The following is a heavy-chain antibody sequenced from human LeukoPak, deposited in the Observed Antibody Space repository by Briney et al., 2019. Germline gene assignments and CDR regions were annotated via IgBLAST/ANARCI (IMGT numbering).Heavy chain of an antibody. CDR1: GFALNSYS. Sequence: GGSLRLSCAASGFALNSYSLSWVRQAPGKGLEWVSSISSTSAYIHYADSVKGRFTISRDNTDNVVYLQMNSLRAEDTAVYYCARDRTLYSYGPYYYYYYMDVWGKGTTVTVSS. CDR3: ARDRTLYSYGPYYYYYYMDV. CDR2: ISSTSAYI. J-gene: IGHJ6*03. V-gene: IGHV3-21*01. D-gene: IGHD5-18*01.